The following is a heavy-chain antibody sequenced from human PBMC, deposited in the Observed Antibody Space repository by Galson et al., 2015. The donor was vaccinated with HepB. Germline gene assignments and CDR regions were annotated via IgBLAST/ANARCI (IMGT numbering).Heavy chain of an antibody. Sequence: SLRLSCAASGFTFSTYAMSWVRQAPAKGLEWVSTIRGSGGSTHYVDSVKGRFTISRDNSKNTLYLQMNSLGAEDTAVYYCAKINWIDNYSYHGIDVWGQGTTVTVSS. CDR1: GFTFSTYA. D-gene: IGHD1-1*01. CDR3: AKINWIDNYSYHGIDV. J-gene: IGHJ6*02. V-gene: IGHV3-23*01. CDR2: IRGSGGST.